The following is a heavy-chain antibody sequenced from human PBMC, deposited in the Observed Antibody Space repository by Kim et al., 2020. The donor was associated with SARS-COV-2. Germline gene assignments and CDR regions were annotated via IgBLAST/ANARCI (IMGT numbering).Heavy chain of an antibody. CDR2: INYRGTT. CDR1: GGSISSDNYY. CDR3: ARVDIAGVPSTQFDY. V-gene: IGHV4-39*01. Sequence: SETLSLTCTVSGGSISSDNYYWGWIRQPPGKGLEWIGAINYRGTTNYNASLKSRMTLSVDTSKNQFSLRVTSVTAADTAMYYCARVDIAGVPSTQFDYWG. J-gene: IGHJ4*01. D-gene: IGHD2-2*01.